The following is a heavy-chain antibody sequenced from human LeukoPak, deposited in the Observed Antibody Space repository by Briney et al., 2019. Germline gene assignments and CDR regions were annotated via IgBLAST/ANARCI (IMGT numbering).Heavy chain of an antibody. CDR3: TRGSDYDFWSMDY. CDR2: ISSSSAYI. CDR1: GFTFTNYN. V-gene: IGHV3-21*01. Sequence: GGSLRLSCAASGFTFTNYNINWVRQAPGKGLEWVSSISSSSAYIYYADSVKGGFTISRDNAKNSLYLQMNSLRAEDTAVYYCTRGSDYDFWSMDYWGQGTLVTVSS. J-gene: IGHJ4*02. D-gene: IGHD3-3*01.